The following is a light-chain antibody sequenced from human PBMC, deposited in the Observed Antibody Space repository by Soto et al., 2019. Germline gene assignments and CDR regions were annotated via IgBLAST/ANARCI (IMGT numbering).Light chain of an antibody. CDR1: QSISSW. J-gene: IGKJ2*01. CDR3: QQYNSYSPYT. V-gene: IGKV1-5*03. CDR2: KAS. Sequence: DIQMTQSPSTLSASVGDRVTITCRASQSISSWLAWYQQKPGKAPKLLIYKASSLESGVPSRFSGSGSGTAFSLPISSLQPYDFSTYYCQQYNSYSPYTFGHGTKLEIK.